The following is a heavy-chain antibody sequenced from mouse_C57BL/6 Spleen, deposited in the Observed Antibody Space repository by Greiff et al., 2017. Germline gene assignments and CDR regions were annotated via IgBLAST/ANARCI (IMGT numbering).Heavy chain of an antibody. V-gene: IGHV1-81*01. CDR3: ERGKTRGYDGTGDY. D-gene: IGHD2-2*01. Sequence: QVQLQQSGAELARPGASVKLSCKASGYTFTSYGISWVKQRTGQGLEWIGEIYPRSGNTYYNEKFKGKATLTADKSSSTAYMELRSLTSEDSAVYFCERGKTRGYDGTGDYWGQGTTLTVSS. J-gene: IGHJ2*01. CDR2: IYPRSGNT. CDR1: GYTFTSYG.